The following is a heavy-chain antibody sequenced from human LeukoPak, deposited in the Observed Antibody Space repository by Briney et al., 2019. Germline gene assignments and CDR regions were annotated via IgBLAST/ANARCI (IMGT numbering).Heavy chain of an antibody. D-gene: IGHD3-22*01. CDR2: INPNSGGT. Sequence: ASVKVSCKASGGTFSNYAISWVRQAPGQGLEWMGWINPNSGGTNYAQKFQGRVTMTRDTSISTAYVELSRLRSDDTAVYYCARVLGGVYYDSSGYYAPYYFDYWGQGTLVTVSS. CDR3: ARVLGGVYYDSSGYYAPYYFDY. CDR1: GGTFSNYA. J-gene: IGHJ4*02. V-gene: IGHV1-2*02.